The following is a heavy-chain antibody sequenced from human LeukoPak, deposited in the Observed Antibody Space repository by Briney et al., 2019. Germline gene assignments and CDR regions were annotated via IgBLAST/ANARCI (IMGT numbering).Heavy chain of an antibody. J-gene: IGHJ5*02. V-gene: IGHV3-74*01. D-gene: IGHD2-15*01. Sequence: GGSLRLSCAASGFTVSSNYMSWVRQAPGKGLEWVSRINDDGSDTIYADSVRGRFTICRDDAKNTVYLQMNNLRAEDTAVYYCVRGGPSTWSWGQGTLVTVSS. CDR3: VRGGPSTWS. CDR2: INDDGSDT. CDR1: GFTVSSNY.